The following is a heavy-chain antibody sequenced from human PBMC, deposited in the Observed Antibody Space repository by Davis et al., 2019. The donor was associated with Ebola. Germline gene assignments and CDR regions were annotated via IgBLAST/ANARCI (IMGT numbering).Heavy chain of an antibody. CDR3: ARERRYYYDSSGYYIMPYFDY. D-gene: IGHD3-22*01. CDR2: INHSGST. CDR1: GGSFSGYY. V-gene: IGHV4-34*01. J-gene: IGHJ4*02. Sequence: SETLSLTCAVYGGSFSGYYWSWIRQPPGKGLEWIGEINHSGSTNYNPSLKSRVTISVDTSKNQFSLKLSSVTAADTAVYYCARERRYYYDSSGYYIMPYFDYWGQGTLVTVPS.